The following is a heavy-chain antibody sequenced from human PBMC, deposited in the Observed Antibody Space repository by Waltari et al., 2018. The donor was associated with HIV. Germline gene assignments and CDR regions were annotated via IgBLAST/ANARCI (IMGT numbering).Heavy chain of an antibody. Sequence: QLQLQESGPGLVKPSETLSLTCTVSGGALSSRSYYWGWIRQPPGKGLEWIGSIYYSGSTYYNPSLKSRVTISVDTSKNQFSLKLSSVTAADTAVYYCARRDGSGWDNYYYGMDVWGQGTTVTVSS. CDR3: ARRDGSGWDNYYYGMDV. J-gene: IGHJ6*02. V-gene: IGHV4-39*01. CDR2: IYYSGST. D-gene: IGHD6-19*01. CDR1: GGALSSRSYY.